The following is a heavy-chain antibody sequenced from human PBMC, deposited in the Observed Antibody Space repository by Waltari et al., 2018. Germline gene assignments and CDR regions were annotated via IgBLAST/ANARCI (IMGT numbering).Heavy chain of an antibody. CDR3: ARRGSGSRGVDY. CDR2: INGDGSRT. V-gene: IGHV3-74*01. J-gene: IGHJ4*02. Sequence: EVQLVESGGGLVQPGGSLRLSCAASGFTFSSYRMHWVRQAPGKGLVWGSGINGDGSRTTYADSVKGRFTISRDNAKNTLYLQMNSLRAEDTAVYYCARRGSGSRGVDYWGQGTLVTVSS. CDR1: GFTFSSYR. D-gene: IGHD2-2*01.